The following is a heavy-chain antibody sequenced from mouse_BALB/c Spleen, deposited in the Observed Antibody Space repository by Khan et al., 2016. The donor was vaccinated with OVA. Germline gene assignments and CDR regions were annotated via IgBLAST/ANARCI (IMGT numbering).Heavy chain of an antibody. Sequence: EVELVESGGGLLQPGDSLRLSCTTSGFTFTDYYMNWVRQPPAGALGWLGFFRNKANGYTSEYSPSVKGRFTISRANSQSILYLQMITLRAEDSVAYDWARGIGRIFLDYWGQDTTLTVSS. CDR3: ARGIGRIFLDY. V-gene: IGHV7-3*02. D-gene: IGHD3-1*01. CDR1: GFTFTDYY. CDR2: FRNKANGYTS. J-gene: IGHJ2*01.